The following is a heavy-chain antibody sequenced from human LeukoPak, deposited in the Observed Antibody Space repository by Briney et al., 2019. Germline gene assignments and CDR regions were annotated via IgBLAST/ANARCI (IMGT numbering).Heavy chain of an antibody. D-gene: IGHD2-8*02. CDR1: GFTFSSYA. CDR3: ARVLTGSWDWFDP. V-gene: IGHV3-30-3*01. Sequence: GGSLRLSCAASGFTFSSYAMHWVRQAPGKGLEWVAVISYDGSNKYYADSAKGRFTISRDNAKNTLYLQMSSLRAEDTAVYYCARVLTGSWDWFDPWGQGTLVTVSS. J-gene: IGHJ5*02. CDR2: ISYDGSNK.